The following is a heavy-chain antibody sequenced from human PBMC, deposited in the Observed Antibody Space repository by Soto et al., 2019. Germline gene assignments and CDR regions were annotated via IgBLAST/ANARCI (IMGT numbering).Heavy chain of an antibody. D-gene: IGHD1-26*01. CDR3: ARALREGLPIYYFDS. Sequence: SGPTLVNPTETHTLTCTVSGFSLSKARMGVSWIRQPPGKALEWLAHIFWNDERSYNTSLKSRLTISRDTSKSQVVLTMTNVEPVDTGTYFCARALREGLPIYYFDSWGQGTLVTVSS. V-gene: IGHV2-26*01. J-gene: IGHJ4*02. CDR1: GFSLSKARMG. CDR2: IFWNDER.